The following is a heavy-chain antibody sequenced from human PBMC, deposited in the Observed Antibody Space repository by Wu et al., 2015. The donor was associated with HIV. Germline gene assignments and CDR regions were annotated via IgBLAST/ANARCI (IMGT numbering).Heavy chain of an antibody. Sequence: QVQLMQSGGDVKKPGASVRVACKASGFNLNSFGIHWVRQAPGQGLEWMGWVNPSPYSGSTIYAQKFEGRVTMTRDTSISTAYLELTTLRPDDTAVYYCARDLRRSTAFDMWGQGTMVTVSS. V-gene: IGHV1-2*02. CDR1: GFNLNSFG. J-gene: IGHJ3*02. CDR3: ARDLRRSTAFDM. CDR2: VNPSPYSGST.